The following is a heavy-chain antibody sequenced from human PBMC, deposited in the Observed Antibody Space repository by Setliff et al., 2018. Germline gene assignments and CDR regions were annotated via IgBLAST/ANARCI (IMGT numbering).Heavy chain of an antibody. CDR1: GYTFTNFG. J-gene: IGHJ3*01. V-gene: IGHV1-18*01. CDR3: ARFGGSCSSSSCYASDL. D-gene: IGHD2-2*01. CDR2: IITSTGKT. Sequence: ASVKVSCKASGYTFTNFGFHWLRQAPGQGLEWMAMIITSTGKTSYAQKFQGRVTVTTDTYTGTGYMELQSLRSDDTAMYFCARFGGSCSSSSCYASDLWGQGTMVTVSS.